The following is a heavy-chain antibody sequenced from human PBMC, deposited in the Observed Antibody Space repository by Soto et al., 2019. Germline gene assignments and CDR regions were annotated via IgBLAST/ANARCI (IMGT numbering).Heavy chain of an antibody. J-gene: IGHJ6*03. V-gene: IGHV1-3*01. Sequence: QVQLVQSGAEVKKPGASVKVSCKASGYTFTSYAMHWVRQAPGQRLEWMGWINAGNGNTKYSQKFQGRVTITRDTSASTAYMELSSLRSEDTAVYYCARDLGDILTGYYYYYYMDVWGKGTTVTVSS. CDR3: ARDLGDILTGYYYYYYMDV. CDR2: INAGNGNT. D-gene: IGHD3-9*01. CDR1: GYTFTSYA.